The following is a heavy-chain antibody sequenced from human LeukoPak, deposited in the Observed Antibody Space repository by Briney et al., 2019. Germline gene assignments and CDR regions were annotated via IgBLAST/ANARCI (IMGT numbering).Heavy chain of an antibody. CDR2: IIPILGIA. CDR3: ARFIAVAGPTEYYYYGMDV. D-gene: IGHD6-19*01. J-gene: IGHJ6*02. CDR1: GGTFSSYA. V-gene: IGHV1-69*04. Sequence: VASVTVSCTASGGTFSSYAISWVRQAPGQGLEWMGRIIPILGIANYAQKFQGRVTITADKSTSTAYMELSSLRSEDTAVYYCARFIAVAGPTEYYYYGMDVWGQGTTVAVSS.